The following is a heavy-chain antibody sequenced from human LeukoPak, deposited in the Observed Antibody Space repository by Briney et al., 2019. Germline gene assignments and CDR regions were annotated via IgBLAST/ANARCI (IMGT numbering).Heavy chain of an antibody. V-gene: IGHV1-46*01. CDR2: INPSGGST. D-gene: IGHD2-15*01. Sequence: GASVKVSCKASGYTFTSYYMHWVRQAPGQGLEWMGIINPSGGSTSYAQKFQGRITMTRDTSTSTVYMELSSLRSEDTAVYYCARVYCSGGNCYPRHFQHWGQGTLVTVSS. J-gene: IGHJ1*01. CDR1: GYTFTSYY. CDR3: ARVYCSGGNCYPRHFQH.